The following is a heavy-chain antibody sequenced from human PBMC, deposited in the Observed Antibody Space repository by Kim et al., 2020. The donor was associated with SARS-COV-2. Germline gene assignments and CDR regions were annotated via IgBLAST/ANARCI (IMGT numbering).Heavy chain of an antibody. D-gene: IGHD3-10*01. CDR3: ASGANSGLSQFDP. V-gene: IGHV3-74*01. J-gene: IGHJ5*02. Sequence: YPDSVKGRFAISRDNAKNTLYLQMNSLRAEDTAVYYCASGANSGLSQFDPWGQGTLVTVSS.